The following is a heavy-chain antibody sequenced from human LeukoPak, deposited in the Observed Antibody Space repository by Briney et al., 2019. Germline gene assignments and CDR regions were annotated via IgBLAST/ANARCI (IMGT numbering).Heavy chain of an antibody. CDR3: AKDPGYSSGWYYFDY. CDR1: GFTFSSYA. D-gene: IGHD6-19*01. Sequence: GGSLRLSCAASGFTFSSYAMSWVRQAPGRGLEWVSAISGSGGSTYYADSVKGRFTISRDNSKNTLYLQMNSLRAEDTAVYYCAKDPGYSSGWYYFDYWGQGTLVTVSS. J-gene: IGHJ4*02. V-gene: IGHV3-23*01. CDR2: ISGSGGST.